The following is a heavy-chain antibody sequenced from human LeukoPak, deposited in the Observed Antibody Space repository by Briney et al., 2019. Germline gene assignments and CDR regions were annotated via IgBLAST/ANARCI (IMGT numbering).Heavy chain of an antibody. CDR3: ARGAYYNILTAYRSRILGFDY. D-gene: IGHD3-9*01. V-gene: IGHV3-30*02. Sequence: HPGGSLRLSCAASGFTFSTYGMHWVRQAPGKGLEWVAFIRFDGRNIYYADSVKGRFTISRDNSKNTLHLQMNSLRPEDTAVYYCARGAYYNILTAYRSRILGFDYWGQGTLVTVSS. CDR2: IRFDGRNI. CDR1: GFTFSTYG. J-gene: IGHJ4*02.